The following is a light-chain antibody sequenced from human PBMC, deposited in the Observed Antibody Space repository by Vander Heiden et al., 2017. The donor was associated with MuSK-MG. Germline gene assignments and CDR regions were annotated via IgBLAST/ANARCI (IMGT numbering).Light chain of an antibody. CDR3: QQYGSSPIT. J-gene: IGKJ5*01. CDR1: QRVSSTH. CDR2: GVS. Sequence: IVLTQSPGTLSLSPGERATLSCWASQRVSSTHLAWYQQRPGQAPRLLIYGVSSRATGIPDRFSGSGSGTDFTLTISRLDPEDFAVYYCQQYGSSPITFGQGTRLEIK. V-gene: IGKV3-20*01.